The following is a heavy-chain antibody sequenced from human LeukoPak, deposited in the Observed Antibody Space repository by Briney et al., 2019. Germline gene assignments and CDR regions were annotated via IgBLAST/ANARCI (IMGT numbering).Heavy chain of an antibody. Sequence: ASVKVSCKASGYTFTGYYMHWVRQAPGQGLEWMGWINPNSGGTNYAQKFQGRVTMTRDTSISTAYMELSRLRSDDTAVYYCARSLRVAARPNCRSWFDPWGQGTLVTVSS. CDR3: ARSLRVAARPNCRSWFDP. CDR2: INPNSGGT. J-gene: IGHJ5*02. V-gene: IGHV1-2*02. D-gene: IGHD6-6*01. CDR1: GYTFTGYY.